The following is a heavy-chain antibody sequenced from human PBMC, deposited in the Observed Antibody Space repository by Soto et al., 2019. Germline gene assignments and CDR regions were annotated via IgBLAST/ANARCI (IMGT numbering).Heavy chain of an antibody. CDR3: AKECAIIQGFIYIEY. Sequence: HPGGSLRLSCAVSGFTFSTYAMSWVRQAPGKGLECVSSINDNGRTHYSDSVRGRFTVSRDSSRNTLFLQMNSLRTEDTAVYFCAKECAIIQGFIYIEYWGRGTLVTVSS. V-gene: IGHV3-23*01. CDR1: GFTFSTYA. D-gene: IGHD3-3*01. CDR2: INDNGRT. J-gene: IGHJ4*02.